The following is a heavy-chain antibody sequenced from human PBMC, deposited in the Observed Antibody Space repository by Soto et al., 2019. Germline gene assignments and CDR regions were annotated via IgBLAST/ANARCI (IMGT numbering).Heavy chain of an antibody. Sequence: QVQLQESGPGLVKPSETLSLTCTVSGGSISSYYWSWIRQPPGKGLEWIGYIYYSGSTNYNPSLRRRVTISVDTSKNRVSLKLSAVTAADTAVYYCATRGGYDSSGYYYDSWGQGTLVTVSS. CDR2: IYYSGST. D-gene: IGHD3-22*01. V-gene: IGHV4-59*01. CDR3: ATRGGYDSSGYYYDS. CDR1: GGSISSYY. J-gene: IGHJ4*02.